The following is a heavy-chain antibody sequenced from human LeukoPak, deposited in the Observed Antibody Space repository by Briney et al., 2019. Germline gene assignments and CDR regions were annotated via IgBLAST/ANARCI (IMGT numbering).Heavy chain of an antibody. J-gene: IGHJ4*02. V-gene: IGHV4-39*01. Sequence: PQTRLLTGICSGGSIIRSQYDWSWIRQPPGRGLEWIGSIYYTGSTYYNPSMKTRVTISVDTSKNQFSLKLSSVTAADTAVYYCARGYGDYGYWGQGTLVTVSS. D-gene: IGHD4-17*01. CDR1: GGSIIRSQYD. CDR2: IYYTGST. CDR3: ARGYGDYGY.